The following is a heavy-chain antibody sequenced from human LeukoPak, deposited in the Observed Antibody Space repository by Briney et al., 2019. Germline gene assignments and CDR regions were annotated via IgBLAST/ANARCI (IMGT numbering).Heavy chain of an antibody. J-gene: IGHJ4*02. CDR1: GFILSGYW. D-gene: IGHD1-1*01. Sequence: GGSLRLSCAASGFILSGYWMSWVRQAPGKGPEWVANIKEDGSRRYYSESVRGRFTISRDNSENSLYLQMNSLRAEDTAVYYCATHWRGRWGQGTLVTVSS. CDR2: IKEDGSRR. CDR3: ATHWRGR. V-gene: IGHV3-7*03.